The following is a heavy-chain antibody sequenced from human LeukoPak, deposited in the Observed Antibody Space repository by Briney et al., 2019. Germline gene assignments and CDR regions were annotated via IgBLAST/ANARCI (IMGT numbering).Heavy chain of an antibody. CDR1: GYTFTGYY. CDR2: INPNSGGT. D-gene: IGHD5-24*01. J-gene: IGHJ4*02. CDR3: AREGVEMATIPGC. V-gene: IGHV1-2*02. Sequence: GASVKVSCKASGYTFTGYYMHWVRQAPGQGLEWMGWINPNSGGTNYAQKFQGRVTMTRDTSISTAYMELSRLRSDDTAVYYCAREGVEMATIPGCWGQGTLVTVSS.